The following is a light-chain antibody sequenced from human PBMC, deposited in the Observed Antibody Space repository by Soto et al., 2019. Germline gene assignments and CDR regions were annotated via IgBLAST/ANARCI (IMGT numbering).Light chain of an antibody. CDR2: DVS. CDR1: SSDVGAYNY. CDR3: SSYTGSTTLNV. V-gene: IGLV2-14*01. J-gene: IGLJ1*01. Sequence: QSALTQPASVSGSPGQSITISCTGTSSDVGAYNYVSWYQQHPGKAPKLMIYDVSNRPSGVSNRFSGSKSGNTASLSISGLQAEDEVDYYCSSYTGSTTLNVFGTGTKATVL.